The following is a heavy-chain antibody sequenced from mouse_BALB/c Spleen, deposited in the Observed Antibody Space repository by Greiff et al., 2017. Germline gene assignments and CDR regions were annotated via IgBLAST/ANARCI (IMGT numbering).Heavy chain of an antibody. Sequence: VQLQQPGAELVKPGASVKMSCKASGYTFTSYWMHWVKQRPGQGLEWIGVIDPSDSYTSYNQKFKGKATLTVDTSSSTAYMQLSSLTSEDSAVYYCTPIYYYGSSHYFDYWGQGTTLTVSS. CDR1: GYTFTSYW. V-gene: IGHV1S127*01. CDR3: TPIYYYGSSHYFDY. D-gene: IGHD1-1*01. J-gene: IGHJ2*01. CDR2: IDPSDSYT.